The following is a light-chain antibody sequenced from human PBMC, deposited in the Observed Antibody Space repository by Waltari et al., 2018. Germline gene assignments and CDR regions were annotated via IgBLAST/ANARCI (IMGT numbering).Light chain of an antibody. CDR1: SSDVGAYKS. CDR3: SSYTSSTTLV. V-gene: IGLV2-14*03. Sequence: QSALPQPASVSGSPGRSIPIPCTATSSDVGAYKSVSSYQQHPDKAPTLMIYDVSNRPSGVSNRFTGSKSGNTASLTISVLQAEDEADYYCSSYTSSTTLVFSGGTKLTVL. J-gene: IGLJ2*01. CDR2: DVS.